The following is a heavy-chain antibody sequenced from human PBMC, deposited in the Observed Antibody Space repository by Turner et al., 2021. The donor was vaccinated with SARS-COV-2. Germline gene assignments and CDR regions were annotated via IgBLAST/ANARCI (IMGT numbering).Heavy chain of an antibody. Sequence: QVQLLASGGGGVQPGVSLRLTCAAARFTFSNGMHWVRQAPGKWMNKVTVISYDGSNKPYAYPVKGRFTISRNNSKNTLYLQMHSLRAEDTAVYYCAKTYNYDISGYLSAPFDIWGQGTMVTVSS. D-gene: IGHD3-22*01. CDR3: AKTYNYDISGYLSAPFDI. CDR2: ISYDGSNK. J-gene: IGHJ3*02. CDR1: RFTFSNG. V-gene: IGHV3-30*18.